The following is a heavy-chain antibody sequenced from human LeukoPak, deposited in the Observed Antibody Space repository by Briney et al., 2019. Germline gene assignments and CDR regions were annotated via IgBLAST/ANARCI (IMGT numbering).Heavy chain of an antibody. J-gene: IGHJ4*02. D-gene: IGHD5-12*01. CDR2: IYHSGSI. Sequence: PSETLSLTCAVSGYSISSGYYWGWIRQPPGKGLEWIGSIYHSGSIYYNPSLKSRVTISVDTSKNQFSLKLSSVTAADTAVYYCARLGLRSEGWGQGTLVTVSS. CDR1: GYSISSGYY. V-gene: IGHV4-38-2*01. CDR3: ARLGLRSEG.